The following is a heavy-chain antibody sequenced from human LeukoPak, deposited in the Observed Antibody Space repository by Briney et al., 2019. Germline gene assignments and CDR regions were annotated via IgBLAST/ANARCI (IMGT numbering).Heavy chain of an antibody. CDR1: GYTFTSYD. CDR2: MNPNSGNT. J-gene: IGHJ6*03. CDR3: ATGPTHYYYYYMDV. Sequence: ASVKVSCKASGYTFTSYDINWVRQATGRGLEWMGWMNPNSGNTGYAQKFQGRVTMTRNTSISTAYMELSSLRSEDTAVYYCATGPTHYYYYYMDVWGKGTTVTVSS. V-gene: IGHV1-8*01.